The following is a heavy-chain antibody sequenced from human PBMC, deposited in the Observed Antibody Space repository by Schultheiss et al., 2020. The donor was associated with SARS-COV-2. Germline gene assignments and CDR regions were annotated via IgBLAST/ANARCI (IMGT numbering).Heavy chain of an antibody. Sequence: ASVKVSCKASGFTFTSSAMHWVRQAPGQGLEWMGWINPNSGGTNYAQKFQGRVTMTRDTSISTAYMELSSLRSEDTAVYYCARVRRRDGYNPYYGMDVWGQGTTVTVSS. CDR3: ARVRRRDGYNPYYGMDV. CDR1: GFTFTSSA. D-gene: IGHD5-24*01. CDR2: INPNSGGT. J-gene: IGHJ6*02. V-gene: IGHV1-2*02.